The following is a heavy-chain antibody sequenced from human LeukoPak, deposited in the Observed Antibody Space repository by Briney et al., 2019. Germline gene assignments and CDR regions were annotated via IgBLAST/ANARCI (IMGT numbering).Heavy chain of an antibody. J-gene: IGHJ4*02. CDR3: ARGDFKSGSN. D-gene: IGHD3-3*01. V-gene: IGHV4-34*01. Sequence: SETLSLTCAVYGGSCSGYYWSWIRQPPGKGLEWIGEINHSGSTNYNTSLKSRVTISVDTSKNQFSLKVSSVTAADTAVYYCARGDFKSGSNWGQGTLVTVSS. CDR2: INHSGST. CDR1: GGSCSGYY.